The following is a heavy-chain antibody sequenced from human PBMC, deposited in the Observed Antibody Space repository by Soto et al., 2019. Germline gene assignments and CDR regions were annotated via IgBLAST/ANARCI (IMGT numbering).Heavy chain of an antibody. J-gene: IGHJ6*02. CDR3: AREVYSSSLPTSYYYSGMDV. Sequence: QVQLVESGGGLVKPGGSLRLSCAASGFTFSDYYMSWIRQAPGKGLEWVSYISSSGSTIYYADSVKGRFTISRDNAKNSLYLQTNSLRAEDTAVYYCAREVYSSSLPTSYYYSGMDVWGQGTTVTVSS. V-gene: IGHV3-11*01. CDR2: ISSSGSTI. D-gene: IGHD6-6*01. CDR1: GFTFSDYY.